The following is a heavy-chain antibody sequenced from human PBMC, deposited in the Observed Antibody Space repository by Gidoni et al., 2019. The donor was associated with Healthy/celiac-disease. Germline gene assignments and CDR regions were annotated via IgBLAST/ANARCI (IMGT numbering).Heavy chain of an antibody. CDR2: INHSGST. CDR3: ARGRRWWELPFDY. J-gene: IGHJ4*02. Sequence: QVQLQQWGAGLLKPSETLSLPCAVYGGSFSGYYWSWIRQPPGKGLEWIGEINHSGSTNYNPSLKSRVTISVDTSKNQFSLKLSSVTAADTAVYYCARGRRWWELPFDYWGQGTLVTVSS. V-gene: IGHV4-34*01. CDR1: GGSFSGYY. D-gene: IGHD1-26*01.